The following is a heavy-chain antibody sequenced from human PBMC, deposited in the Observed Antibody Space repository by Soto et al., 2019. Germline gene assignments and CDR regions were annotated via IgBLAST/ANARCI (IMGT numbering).Heavy chain of an antibody. V-gene: IGHV3-23*01. D-gene: IGHD6-13*01. CDR3: VKPVSPGTNWFDP. J-gene: IGHJ5*02. CDR2: ITGSGGST. CDR1: GFTFSSYT. Sequence: EVQLLESGGGLVQPGGSLRLSCAASGFTFSSYTMSWVRQAPGKGLEWLSYITGSGGSTFYADSVKGRFTISRDNSKNTLCLQMNSLRAEDTAVYYCVKPVSPGTNWFDPWGQGTLVTVSS.